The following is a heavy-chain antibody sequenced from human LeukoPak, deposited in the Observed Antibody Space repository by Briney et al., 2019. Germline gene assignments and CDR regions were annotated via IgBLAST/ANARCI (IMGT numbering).Heavy chain of an antibody. V-gene: IGHV4-59*01. Sequence: PSETLSLTCTASGGSISSYYWSWIRQPPGKGLEWIGYIYYSGSTNYNPSLKSRVTISVDTSKNQFSLKLSSVTAADTAVYYCARGGSGWYPLDYWGQGTLVTVSS. CDR3: ARGGSGWYPLDY. D-gene: IGHD6-19*01. CDR1: GGSISSYY. CDR2: IYYSGST. J-gene: IGHJ4*02.